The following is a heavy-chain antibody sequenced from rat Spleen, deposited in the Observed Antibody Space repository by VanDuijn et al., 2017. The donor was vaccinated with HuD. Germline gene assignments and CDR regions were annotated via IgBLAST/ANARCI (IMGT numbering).Heavy chain of an antibody. Sequence: EVQLVESDGGLVQPGRSLKLSCATSGFTFSDCYMAWVRQAPTKGLEWVATISSDGSSTYYRDSVKGRFTVSRNNAKSTLYLQMDSLRSEDTATYYCARQTTYYVMDAWGQGASVTVSS. D-gene: IGHD1-10*01. J-gene: IGHJ4*01. V-gene: IGHV5-29*01. CDR1: GFTFSDCY. CDR2: ISSDGSST. CDR3: ARQTTYYVMDA.